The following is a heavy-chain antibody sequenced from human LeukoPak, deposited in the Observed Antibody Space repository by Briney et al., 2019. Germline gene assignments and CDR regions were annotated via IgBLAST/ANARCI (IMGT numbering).Heavy chain of an antibody. J-gene: IGHJ4*02. D-gene: IGHD3-3*01. CDR1: GYTFTGYY. Sequence: ASVKVSCKASGYTFTGYYMHWVRQAPGQGLEWMGWINPNSGGTNYAQKFQGRVTMTRDTSISTAYMELSRLRSEDTAVYYCARSPEWLLYPDYWGQGTLVTVSS. CDR3: ARSPEWLLYPDY. V-gene: IGHV1-2*02. CDR2: INPNSGGT.